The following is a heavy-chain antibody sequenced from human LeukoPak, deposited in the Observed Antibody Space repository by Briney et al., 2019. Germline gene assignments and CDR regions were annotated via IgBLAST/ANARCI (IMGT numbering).Heavy chain of an antibody. Sequence: SVKVSCKAFGGTFSSYAISWVRQAPGQGLEWMGGIIPIFGTANYAQKFQGRVTITADESTSTAHMELSSLRSEDTAVYYCARDVYSYGPRGYYYYYMDVWGKGTTVTVS. CDR2: IIPIFGTA. CDR1: GGTFSSYA. D-gene: IGHD5-18*01. CDR3: ARDVYSYGPRGYYYYYMDV. J-gene: IGHJ6*03. V-gene: IGHV1-69*13.